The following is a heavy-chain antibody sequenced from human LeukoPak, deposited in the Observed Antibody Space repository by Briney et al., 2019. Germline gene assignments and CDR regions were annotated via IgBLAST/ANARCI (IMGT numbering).Heavy chain of an antibody. J-gene: IGHJ4*02. CDR3: ASYDILTGFDY. CDR1: GGSFSGYY. D-gene: IGHD3-9*01. Sequence: LETLSLTCAVYGGSFSGYYWSWIRQPPGKGLEWIGEINHSGSTNYNPSLKSRVTISVDTSKNQFSLKLSSVTAADTAVYYCASYDILTGFDYWGQGTLVTVSS. V-gene: IGHV4-34*01. CDR2: INHSGST.